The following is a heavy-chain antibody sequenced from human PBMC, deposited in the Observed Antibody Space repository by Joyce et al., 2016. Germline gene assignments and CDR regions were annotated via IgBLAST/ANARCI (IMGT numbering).Heavy chain of an antibody. J-gene: IGHJ5*02. Sequence: QVQLVQSGAEVKKPGSSVKVSCKASGGTFARFAINWVRLVPGQGLQWMGVLIPIFDTANYAEKFQGRVTLTVDESKTTGYRELSSLRSEDTAIYYCARRSIGSFDPGGQGTLVTVSS. V-gene: IGHV1-69*01. CDR2: LIPIFDTA. CDR1: GGTFARFA. CDR3: ARRSIGSFDP. D-gene: IGHD6-13*01.